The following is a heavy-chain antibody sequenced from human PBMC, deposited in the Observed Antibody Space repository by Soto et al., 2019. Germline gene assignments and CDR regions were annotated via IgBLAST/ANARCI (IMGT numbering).Heavy chain of an antibody. CDR2: ISYRGST. CDR3: ARHNMVATADDY. CDR1: GGSISSSSDY. D-gene: IGHD5-12*01. Sequence: SETLSLTCTVSGGSISSSSDYWGWIRQPPGKALEWIGSISYRGSTYYNPSLKSRVTISVDTSKDQFSLKLSSVTAADTAVYFCARHNMVATADDYWGQGALVTVSS. J-gene: IGHJ4*02. V-gene: IGHV4-39*01.